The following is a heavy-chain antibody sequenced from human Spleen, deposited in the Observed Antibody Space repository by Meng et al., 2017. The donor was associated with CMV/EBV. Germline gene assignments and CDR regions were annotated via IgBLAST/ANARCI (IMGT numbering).Heavy chain of an antibody. CDR2: IWYEGSNE. CDR3: AREGFDP. J-gene: IGHJ5*02. CDR1: VFTFSSCG. V-gene: IGHV3-33*01. Sequence: AASVFTFSSCGIHWVRQDPSKELEWVAVIWYEGSNECYADSVRGRFTISRDDSKNTLYLQMNSLKAEDTAVYYCAREGFDPWGQGTLVTVSS.